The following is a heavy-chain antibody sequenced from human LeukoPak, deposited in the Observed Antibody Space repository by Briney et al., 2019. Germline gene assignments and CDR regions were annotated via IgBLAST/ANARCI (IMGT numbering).Heavy chain of an antibody. CDR2: ISAYNGNT. Sequence: VASVKVSCTASGYTFTSYGISWVRQPPGQGLEWMGWISAYNGNTNYAQKHQSRLTMTTDTSTSTAYMELRSLRSDDTAVYYCAREGNNWFDPWGQGTLVTVSS. V-gene: IGHV1-18*01. J-gene: IGHJ5*02. CDR3: AREGNNWFDP. CDR1: GYTFTSYG.